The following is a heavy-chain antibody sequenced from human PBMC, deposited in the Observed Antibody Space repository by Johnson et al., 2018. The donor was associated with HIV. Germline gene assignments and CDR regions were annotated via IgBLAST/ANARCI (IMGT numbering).Heavy chain of an antibody. Sequence: QVQLVESGGGLVKPGGSLRLSCAASGFTFSDDYMSWIRQAPGKGLEWVSYISRSGSTITYADSVKGRFTISRDNTKNSLYLQMNSLRAEDTAVYYCARDASLRFLEWFDAFDPWGQGTVVTVS. J-gene: IGHJ3*01. D-gene: IGHD3-3*01. CDR1: GFTFSDDY. CDR3: ARDASLRFLEWFDAFDP. V-gene: IGHV3-11*04. CDR2: ISRSGSTI.